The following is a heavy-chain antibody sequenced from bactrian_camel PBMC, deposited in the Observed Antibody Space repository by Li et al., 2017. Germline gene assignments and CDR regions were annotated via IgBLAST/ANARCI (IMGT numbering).Heavy chain of an antibody. V-gene: IGHV3S55*01. CDR2: IIRDGRT. Sequence: HVQLVESGGGPVQAGKSLRLSCKTSGYTAGRYCMGWFRQAPGKEREGVAHIIRDGRTGYADSMKGRFTISQDNANGTLYLQMDSLRPEDTAMYYCASGPWGYCTRTKWEGGMNNWGKGTQVTVS. D-gene: IGHD1*01. CDR1: GYTAGRYC. J-gene: IGHJ7*01.